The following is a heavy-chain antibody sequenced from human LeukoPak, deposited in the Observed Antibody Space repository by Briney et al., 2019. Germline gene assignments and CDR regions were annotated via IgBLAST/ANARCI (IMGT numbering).Heavy chain of an antibody. D-gene: IGHD3-10*01. Sequence: SETLSLTCAVYGGPFSGYYWSWIRQPPGKGLEWSGEINHSGSTNYNPSLKSRVTISVDTSKNQFSLKLSSVTAADTAVYYCARHFRITMVRGGYNDYWGQGTLVTVSS. CDR3: ARHFRITMVRGGYNDY. J-gene: IGHJ4*02. CDR2: INHSGST. CDR1: GGPFSGYY. V-gene: IGHV4-34*01.